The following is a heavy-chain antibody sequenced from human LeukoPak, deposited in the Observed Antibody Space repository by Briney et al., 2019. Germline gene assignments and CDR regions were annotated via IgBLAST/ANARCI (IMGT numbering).Heavy chain of an antibody. CDR2: ISAYNGNT. V-gene: IGHV1-18*04. CDR3: AREDSGSYYRTYYFDY. CDR1: GYTFTGYY. J-gene: IGHJ4*02. D-gene: IGHD1-26*01. Sequence: ASVKVSCKASGYTFTGYYMHWVRQAPGQGLEWMGWISAYNGNTNYAQKLQGRVTMTTDTSTSTAYMELRSLRSDDTAVYYCAREDSGSYYRTYYFDYWGQGTLVTVSS.